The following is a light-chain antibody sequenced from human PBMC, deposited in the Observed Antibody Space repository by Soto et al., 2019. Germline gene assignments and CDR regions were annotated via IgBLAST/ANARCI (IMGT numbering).Light chain of an antibody. CDR2: EVS. Sequence: QSALTQPASVSGSPGQSITISCTGTSSDVGGYNYVSWYQQHPGKAPKLMIYEVSNRSSGVSNRFSGSKSGNTASLTISGLQAEDEADYYCSSYTSSSTSVVFGGGTKVTVL. V-gene: IGLV2-14*01. CDR3: SSYTSSSTSVV. J-gene: IGLJ2*01. CDR1: SSDVGGYNY.